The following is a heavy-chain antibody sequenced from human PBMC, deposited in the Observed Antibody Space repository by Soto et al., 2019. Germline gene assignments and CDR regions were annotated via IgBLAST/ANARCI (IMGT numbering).Heavy chain of an antibody. CDR1: GGSISSYY. V-gene: IGHV4-59*08. D-gene: IGHD3-16*01. CDR2: IYYSGST. CDR3: ARKESYYDYTGAFDI. Sequence: SETLSLTCTVSGGSISSYYWSWIRQPPGKGLEWIGYIYYSGSTNYNPSLKSRVTISVDTSKNQFSLKLSSVTAADTAVYYCARKESYYDYTGAFDIWGQGTMVTVSS. J-gene: IGHJ3*02.